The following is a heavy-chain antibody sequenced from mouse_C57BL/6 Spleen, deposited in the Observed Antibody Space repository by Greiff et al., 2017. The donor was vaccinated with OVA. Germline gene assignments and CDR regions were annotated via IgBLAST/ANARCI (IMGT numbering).Heavy chain of an antibody. D-gene: IGHD2-4*01. CDR2: INPNNGGT. V-gene: IGHV1-18*01. CDR3: ALYYEYDWFAY. J-gene: IGHJ3*01. Sequence: VQLQQSGPELVKPGASVKIPCKASGYTFTDYNMDWVKQSHGKSLEWIGDINPNNGGTIYNQKFKGKATLTVDKSSSTAYMELRSLTSEDTAVYYCALYYEYDWFAYWGQGTLVTVSA. CDR1: GYTFTDYN.